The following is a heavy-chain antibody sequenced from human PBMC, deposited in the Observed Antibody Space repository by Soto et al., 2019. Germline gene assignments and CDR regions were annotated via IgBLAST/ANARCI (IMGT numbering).Heavy chain of an antibody. J-gene: IGHJ4*02. D-gene: IGHD3-22*01. CDR3: ARLSGDYYDSSGYYYDFDY. CDR2: INHSGST. CDR1: GGSFSGYY. V-gene: IGHV4-34*01. Sequence: SETLSLTCAVYGGSFSGYYWSWIRQPPGKGLEWIGEINHSGSTNYNPSLKSRVTISVDTSKNQFSRKLSSVTAADTAVYYCARLSGDYYDSSGYYYDFDYWGQGTLVTVSS.